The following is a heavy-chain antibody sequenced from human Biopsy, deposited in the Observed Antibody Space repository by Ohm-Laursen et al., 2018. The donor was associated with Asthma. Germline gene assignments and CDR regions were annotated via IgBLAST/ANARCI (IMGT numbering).Heavy chain of an antibody. J-gene: IGHJ3*01. D-gene: IGHD3-9*01. Sequence: ASVKVSCKASGYNFISFAIHWVRQAPGQRPPSMGWVNTGNGDTKYSQKFQGRVTITRDTSASTAYMELRSLRSEDTATYYCARTYYDFLTGQVKDVFGVWGQGTMVTVSS. CDR2: VNTGNGDT. V-gene: IGHV1-3*04. CDR1: GYNFISFA. CDR3: ARTYYDFLTGQVKDVFGV.